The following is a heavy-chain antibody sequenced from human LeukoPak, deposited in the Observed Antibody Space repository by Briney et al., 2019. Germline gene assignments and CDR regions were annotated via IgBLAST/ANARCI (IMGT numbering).Heavy chain of an antibody. D-gene: IGHD2-15*01. V-gene: IGHV4-59*08. J-gene: IGHJ4*02. CDR3: ARWYCSGGTCFHLDD. CDR2: IFSSGSA. CDR1: GGSISGYY. Sequence: SETLSPTCTVSGGSISGYYWSWIRQPPGKGLEWIGYIFSSGSAAYNPSLRSRVTASIDTSKNQFSLKLSSVTAADTAVYYCARWYCSGGTCFHLDDWGQGTLVTVSS.